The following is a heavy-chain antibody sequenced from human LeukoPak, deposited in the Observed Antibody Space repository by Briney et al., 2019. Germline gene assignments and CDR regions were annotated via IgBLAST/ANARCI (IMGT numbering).Heavy chain of an antibody. J-gene: IGHJ6*02. V-gene: IGHV3-11*01. CDR1: GFIFSDYY. Sequence: PGVSLRLSCAASGFIFSDYYMSWIRQAPGKGLEWVAYISRSDGMVYYADSVKGRFTVSVENAKSTLFLQMNTLRAEDSAVYYCARGPNHYDYYDLDVWGQGTTVIVS. CDR3: ARGPNHYDYYDLDV. CDR2: ISRSDGMV.